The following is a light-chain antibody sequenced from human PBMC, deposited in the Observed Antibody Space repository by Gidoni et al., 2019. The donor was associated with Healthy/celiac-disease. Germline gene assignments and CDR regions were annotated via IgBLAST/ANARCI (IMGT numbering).Light chain of an antibody. CDR1: QSVSSY. CDR3: QHRSTWLT. V-gene: IGKV3-11*01. Sequence: EIVLTQSPATLSLSPGERATLSCRASQSVSSYLAWYQQQPGQAPRLLIYDASNRATGIPAMFSGSWSGTDFTLTISSLAPEYFAVYYCQHRSTWLTFGGGTKVEIK. J-gene: IGKJ4*01. CDR2: DAS.